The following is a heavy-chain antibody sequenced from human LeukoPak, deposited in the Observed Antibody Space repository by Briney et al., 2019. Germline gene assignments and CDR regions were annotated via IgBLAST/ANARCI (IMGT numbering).Heavy chain of an antibody. Sequence: GGSLRLSCAASGFTFSSYEMNWVRQAPGKGLEWVSYISSSGSTIYYADSVKGRLTISRDNAKNSLYLQMNSLRAEDTAVYYCASMKRGSNYYWGQGTLVTVSS. V-gene: IGHV3-48*03. CDR3: ASMKRGSNYY. CDR1: GFTFSSYE. D-gene: IGHD4-11*01. J-gene: IGHJ4*02. CDR2: ISSSGSTI.